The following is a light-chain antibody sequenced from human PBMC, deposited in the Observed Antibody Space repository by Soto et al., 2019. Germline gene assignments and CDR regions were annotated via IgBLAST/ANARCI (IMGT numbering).Light chain of an antibody. CDR3: QQRSTWPLT. CDR2: NAS. CDR1: QSISNY. V-gene: IGKV3-11*01. J-gene: IGKJ3*01. Sequence: EIVLTPSPATLSLSPGERATLSCRARQSISNYLAWYQQKPDQAPRLLIYNASNWATGIPARFSGSGSGTDFTLTISSLEPEDFAVYYCQQRSTWPLTFGPGTKVDIK.